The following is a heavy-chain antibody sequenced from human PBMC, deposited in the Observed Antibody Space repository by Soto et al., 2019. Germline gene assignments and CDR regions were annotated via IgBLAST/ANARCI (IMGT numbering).Heavy chain of an antibody. CDR3: ARNGGSTWYYCDS. V-gene: IGHV4-34*01. CDR1: CGSFSGYY. D-gene: IGHD6-13*01. Sequence: PSETLSLTCAIYCGSFSGYYWRWIRQPPGKGLEWIGEVSHRGSTNYNPSLKSRVTISIDTSKNQFFLKLNSVTAADTGMYYCARNGGSTWYYCDSWGQGTVVTVS. J-gene: IGHJ4*02. CDR2: VSHRGST.